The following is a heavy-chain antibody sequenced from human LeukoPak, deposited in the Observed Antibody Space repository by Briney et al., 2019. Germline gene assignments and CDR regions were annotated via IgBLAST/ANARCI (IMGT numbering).Heavy chain of an antibody. CDR3: ARDVGGYGSSWYGDYFDY. CDR1: GGSISSYY. D-gene: IGHD6-13*01. Sequence: PETLSLTCTVSGGSISSYYWSWIRQPPGKGLEWIGYIYYSGSTNYNPSLKSRVTISVDTSKNQFSLKLSSVTAADTAVYYCARDVGGYGSSWYGDYFDYWGQGTLVTVSS. CDR2: IYYSGST. V-gene: IGHV4-59*13. J-gene: IGHJ4*02.